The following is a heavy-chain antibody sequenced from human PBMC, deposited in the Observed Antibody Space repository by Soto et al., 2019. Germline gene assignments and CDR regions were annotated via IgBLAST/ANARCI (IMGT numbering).Heavy chain of an antibody. CDR1: EYTFTSYD. V-gene: IGHV1-8*01. CDR2: MNPNSGNT. J-gene: IGHJ3*02. D-gene: IGHD6-13*01. Sequence: QVQLVQSGAEVKKPGASVKVSCQASEYTFTSYDINWVRQATGQGPEWMGWMNPNSGNTGYAQKFQGSVTMTSKTSISTAYMELSSLRSEDTAVDYCARPIAAAGIRNAFDIWGQGTMVTVSS. CDR3: ARPIAAAGIRNAFDI.